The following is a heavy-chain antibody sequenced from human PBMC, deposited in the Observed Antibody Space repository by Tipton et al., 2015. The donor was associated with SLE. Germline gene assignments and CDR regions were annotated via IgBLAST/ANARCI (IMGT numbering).Heavy chain of an antibody. V-gene: IGHV3-48*01. Sequence: SLRLSCAASGFTFSSYSMNWVRQAPGKGLEWVSYISSSSSTIYYADSVKGRFTISRDNAKNSLYLQMNSLRAEDTAVYYCAREVLGYNGAFDIWGQGTMVTVSS. J-gene: IGHJ3*02. D-gene: IGHD5-24*01. CDR2: ISSSSSTI. CDR1: GFTFSSYS. CDR3: AREVLGYNGAFDI.